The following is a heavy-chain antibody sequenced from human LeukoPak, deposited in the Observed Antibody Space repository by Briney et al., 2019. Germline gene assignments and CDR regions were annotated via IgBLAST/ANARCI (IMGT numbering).Heavy chain of an antibody. J-gene: IGHJ3*02. CDR3: ARDISRGSDAFDI. D-gene: IGHD2-15*01. CDR2: IYYSGST. V-gene: IGHV4-39*07. Sequence: PSETLSLTCTVSGGSISSSSYYWGWLRQPPGKGLEWIGSIYYSGSTYYNPSLKSRVTISVDTSKNQFSLKLSSVTAADTAVYYCARDISRGSDAFDIWGQGTMVTVSS. CDR1: GGSISSSSYY.